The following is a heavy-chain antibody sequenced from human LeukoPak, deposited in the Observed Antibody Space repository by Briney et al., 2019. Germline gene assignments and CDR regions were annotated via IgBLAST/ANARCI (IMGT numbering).Heavy chain of an antibody. Sequence: GGSLRLSCAASGFTFNIYAMSWVRQAPGKGLEWVSSVNDSGDVINYADSVKGRFTIARDDSKNTVYLEMKSLTAEDTAFYYCARGGWPFDFWGQGILVTVSS. CDR2: VNDSGDVI. CDR3: ARGGWPFDF. D-gene: IGHD3-10*01. CDR1: GFTFNIYA. V-gene: IGHV3-23*01. J-gene: IGHJ4*02.